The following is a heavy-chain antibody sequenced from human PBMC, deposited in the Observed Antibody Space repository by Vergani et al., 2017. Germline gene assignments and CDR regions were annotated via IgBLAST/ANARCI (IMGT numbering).Heavy chain of an antibody. Sequence: QVQLQESGPGLVKPSETLSLTCTVSGGSVSSGSYYWSWIRQPPGKGLGWIGYMYYSGSTNYNPSLKSRFTISVDTSKNQFSLKLSSVTAADTAVYYCAREIAVAGTGGAYFDYWGQGNLVTVSS. CDR3: AREIAVAGTGGAYFDY. V-gene: IGHV4-61*01. CDR2: MYYSGST. CDR1: GGSVSSGSYY. D-gene: IGHD6-19*01. J-gene: IGHJ4*02.